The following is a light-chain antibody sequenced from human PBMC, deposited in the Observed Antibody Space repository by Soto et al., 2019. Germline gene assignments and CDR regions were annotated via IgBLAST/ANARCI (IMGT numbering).Light chain of an antibody. CDR2: AAS. Sequence: DIQMTQSPSSLSASVGDRVTITCRASQSISSYLNWYQQKPGKAPKLLIYAASSLQSGVPSRFSGSGSGTDFTLTISRLQPEDFATYYCQQSYSTPPVTFGPGTKVDIK. J-gene: IGKJ3*01. V-gene: IGKV1-39*01. CDR3: QQSYSTPPVT. CDR1: QSISSY.